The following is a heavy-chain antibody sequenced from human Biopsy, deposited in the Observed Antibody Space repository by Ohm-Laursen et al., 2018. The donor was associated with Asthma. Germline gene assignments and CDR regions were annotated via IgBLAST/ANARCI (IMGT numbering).Heavy chain of an antibody. CDR2: HDHEEGGT. D-gene: IGHD4-17*01. Sequence: ATVKISCKISGYSLTDLSMHWVRQAPGQGLEWMGGHDHEEGGTVNARRFQGRVTMTEDTSTDTAYMELSSLSSDDTAVYYCASDFPKDYVRYNFQFWGQGTLVTVSP. CDR3: ASDFPKDYVRYNFQF. V-gene: IGHV1-24*01. CDR1: GYSLTDLS. J-gene: IGHJ4*02.